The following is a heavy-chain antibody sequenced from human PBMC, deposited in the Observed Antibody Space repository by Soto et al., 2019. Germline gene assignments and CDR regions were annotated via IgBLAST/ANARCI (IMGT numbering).Heavy chain of an antibody. D-gene: IGHD2-2*01. J-gene: IGHJ4*02. V-gene: IGHV1-69*06. Sequence: SVKVSCKASGGTFNNYVVNWVRQAPGQGLEWMGGILPIFATANYAQKFQGRVTITADKSTSTAYMELTSLRSEDTAVYYCAGRCDSTTCLGHFDYWGQGTLFTVSS. CDR3: AGRCDSTTCLGHFDY. CDR2: ILPIFATA. CDR1: GGTFNNYV.